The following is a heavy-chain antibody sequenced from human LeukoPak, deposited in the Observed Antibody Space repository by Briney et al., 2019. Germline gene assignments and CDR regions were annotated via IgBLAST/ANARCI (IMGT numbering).Heavy chain of an antibody. V-gene: IGHV1-2*06. CDR1: GYTFTGYY. D-gene: IGHD3-22*01. J-gene: IGHJ4*02. CDR3: AVGLLDYYDSSGDNDY. Sequence: ASVKVSCKASGYTFTGYYMHWVRQAPGQGLEWMGRINPNSGGTNYAQKFQGRVTMTRDTSISTAYMELSRLRSDDTAVYCCAVGLLDYYDSSGDNDYWGQGTLVTASS. CDR2: INPNSGGT.